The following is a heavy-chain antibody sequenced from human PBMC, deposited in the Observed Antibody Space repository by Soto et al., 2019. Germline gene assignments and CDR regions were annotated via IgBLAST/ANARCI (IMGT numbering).Heavy chain of an antibody. CDR1: GFTFSSYG. D-gene: IGHD6-6*01. J-gene: IGHJ6*02. CDR2: ISYDGTNK. CDR3: AKSKLASHYDYYYGMDV. V-gene: IGHV3-30*18. Sequence: QVQLVESGGGVVQPGGSLRLSCAASGFTFSSYGRHWVRQAPGKGLEWMAVISYDGTNKYYADSVKGRFTISRDKSNDTLHLHMTSLRAEDTAVYYCAKSKLASHYDYYYGMDVWGQGTTVTVSS.